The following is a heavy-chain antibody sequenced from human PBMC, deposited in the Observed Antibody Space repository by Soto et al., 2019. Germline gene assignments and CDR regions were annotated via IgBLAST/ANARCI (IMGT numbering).Heavy chain of an antibody. Sequence: GSLRLSCAVSGFTFSAYWMHWVRQTPGKGLVWVSRINPDGTKTNYADSVEGRFTISRDNAKSTLYLQMNSLSAEDTAIYFCSSDTFGLRDTWGQGTLVTVSS. CDR3: SSDTFGLRDT. J-gene: IGHJ5*02. CDR2: INPDGTKT. CDR1: GFTFSAYW. D-gene: IGHD3-3*01. V-gene: IGHV3-74*01.